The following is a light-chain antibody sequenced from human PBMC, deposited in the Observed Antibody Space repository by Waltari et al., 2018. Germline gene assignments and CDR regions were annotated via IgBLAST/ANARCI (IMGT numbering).Light chain of an antibody. Sequence: SSELTQDPAVSVAMGQTVRITCQGDSLRSYYASWYQQRPGQAPILVMYAKNNRPSGVPARFSGSTSDNTASLTITGAQAEDEASYYCHSRDASGVGGSFGGGTKLTVL. J-gene: IGLJ2*01. CDR2: AKN. CDR1: SLRSYY. CDR3: HSRDASGVGGS. V-gene: IGLV3-19*01.